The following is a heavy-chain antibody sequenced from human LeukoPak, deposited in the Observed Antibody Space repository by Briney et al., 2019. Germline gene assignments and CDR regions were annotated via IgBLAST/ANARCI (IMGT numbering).Heavy chain of an antibody. CDR3: ARHTRYYDYVWGSYRNYYFDY. V-gene: IGHV4-4*07. J-gene: IGHJ4*02. D-gene: IGHD3-16*02. CDR1: GGSISSYY. CDR2: IYTSGST. Sequence: SETLSLTCTVFGGSISSYYRSWIRQPAGKGLEWIGRIYTSGSTNYNPSLKSRVTISVDTSKNQFSLKLSSVTAADTTVYYCARHTRYYDYVWGSYRNYYFDYWGQGTLVTVSS.